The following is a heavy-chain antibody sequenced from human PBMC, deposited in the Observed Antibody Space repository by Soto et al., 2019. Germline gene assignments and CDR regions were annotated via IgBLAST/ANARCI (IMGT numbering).Heavy chain of an antibody. D-gene: IGHD3-3*01. J-gene: IGHJ4*02. V-gene: IGHV4-30-4*01. Sequence: QVQLQESGPGLVKPPQTLSLTCTVSGGSISSGSYYWSWIRQPPGKGLEWTGYIYYSGSTYYNPSLKSRVTRSVDTSKNQFSLKLSSVTAADTAVYYCARANYDFWSGYSYYFDYWRQGTLVSVSS. CDR1: GGSISSGSYY. CDR2: IYYSGST. CDR3: ARANYDFWSGYSYYFDY.